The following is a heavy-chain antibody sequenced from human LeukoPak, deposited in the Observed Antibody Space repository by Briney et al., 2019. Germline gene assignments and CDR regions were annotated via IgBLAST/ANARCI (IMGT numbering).Heavy chain of an antibody. V-gene: IGHV4-38-2*02. J-gene: IGHJ6*03. CDR3: ARDSTLAGPSYYYYYMDV. CDR2: IYHSGST. Sequence: SETLSLTCTVSGYSISSGYYWGWIRQPPGKGLEWIGSIYHSGSTYYNPSLKSRVTISVDTSKNQFSLKLSSVTAADTAVYYCARDSTLAGPSYYYYYMDVWGKGTTVTISS. D-gene: IGHD5/OR15-5a*01. CDR1: GYSISSGYY.